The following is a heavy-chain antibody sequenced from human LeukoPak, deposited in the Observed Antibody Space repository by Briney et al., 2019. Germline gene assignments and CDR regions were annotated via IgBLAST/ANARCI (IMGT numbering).Heavy chain of an antibody. CDR3: ARLAAPGTSSDY. D-gene: IGHD6-13*01. CDR2: INPRGGAT. Sequence: ASVTISCKASGYTXFTAYHMHWVRQAPGQGLEWMGVINPRGGATTYAQKFQGRVTMTTDTSTSTVYMQLSSLRSEDTAVYYCARLAAPGTSSDYWGQGTLVTVSS. V-gene: IGHV1-46*01. J-gene: IGHJ4*02. CDR1: GYTXFTAYH.